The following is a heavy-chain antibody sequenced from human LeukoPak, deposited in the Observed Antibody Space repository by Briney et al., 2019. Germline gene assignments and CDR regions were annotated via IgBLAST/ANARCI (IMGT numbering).Heavy chain of an antibody. CDR2: IYYSGST. CDR1: GGSISSSSYY. V-gene: IGHV4-39*01. J-gene: IGHJ4*02. CDR3: ATNEGYGSGWYGVGVGY. Sequence: SETLSLTCTVSGGSISSSSYYWGWIRQPPGKGLEWIGSIYYSGSTYYNPSLKSRVTISVDTSKNQFSLKLSSVTAADTAVYYCATNEGYGSGWYGVGVGYWGQGTLVTVSS. D-gene: IGHD6-19*01.